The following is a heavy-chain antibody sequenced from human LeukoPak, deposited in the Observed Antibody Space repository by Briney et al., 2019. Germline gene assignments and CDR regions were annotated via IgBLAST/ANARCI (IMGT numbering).Heavy chain of an antibody. CDR1: GFTFSSYA. CDR3: AKGYYDILTGSLDY. CDR2: ISGSGGST. V-gene: IGHV3-23*01. D-gene: IGHD3-9*01. Sequence: GGSLRLSCAASGFTFSSYAMSWVRQAPGKGLEWVSAISGSGGSTYYADSVKGRFTISRDNSKNTLYLRMNSLRAEDTAVYYCAKGYYDILTGSLDYWGQGTLVTVSS. J-gene: IGHJ4*02.